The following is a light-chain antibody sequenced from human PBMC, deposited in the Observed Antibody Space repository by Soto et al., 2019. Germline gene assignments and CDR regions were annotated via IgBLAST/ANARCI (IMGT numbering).Light chain of an antibody. V-gene: IGLV4-69*01. CDR3: QTWGTGIWV. J-gene: IGLJ3*02. CDR2: LNSDGSH. Sequence: LVLTQSPSASASLGASVKLICTLSSGHSSYAIAWHQQQPEKGPRYLMKLNSDGSHSKGDGIPDRFSGSSSGAERYLTISSLQSEDEADYYCQTWGTGIWVFGGGTKLTVL. CDR1: SGHSSYA.